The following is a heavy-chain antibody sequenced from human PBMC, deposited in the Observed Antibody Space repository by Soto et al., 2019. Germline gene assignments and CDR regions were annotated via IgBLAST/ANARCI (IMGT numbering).Heavy chain of an antibody. CDR1: GFTFSRHA. CDR3: AKVMGAYVTQYYFDY. D-gene: IGHD2-21*02. CDR2: ITGSGGST. J-gene: IGHJ4*02. Sequence: EVQLLESGGDLVQPGGSLRLSCAASGFTFSRHAMSWVRQAPGKELEWVSAITGSGGSTYYADSVKGRFTISRDNSKNTLYLQMNSLIAEDTAVYYCAKVMGAYVTQYYFDYWGQGTLVTVSS. V-gene: IGHV3-23*01.